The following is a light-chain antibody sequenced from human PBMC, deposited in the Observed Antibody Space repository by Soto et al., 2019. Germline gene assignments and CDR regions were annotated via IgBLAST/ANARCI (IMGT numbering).Light chain of an antibody. CDR1: QSVRSAY. CDR3: QHYSGSPPLVT. V-gene: IGKV3-20*01. Sequence: EIVLTRSRGTMTLSPGERATLSCRASQSVRSAYLAWYQHKPGQAPRLLIYGASSRATGIPDRSSGYGSGTDFTLTISRLEPEDFAVYYCQHYSGSPPLVTFGQGTRLDIK. J-gene: IGKJ5*01. CDR2: GAS.